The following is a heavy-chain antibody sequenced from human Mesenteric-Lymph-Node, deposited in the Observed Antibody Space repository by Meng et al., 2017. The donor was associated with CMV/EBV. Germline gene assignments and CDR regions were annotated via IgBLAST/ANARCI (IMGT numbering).Heavy chain of an antibody. CDR1: GGNFNSHA. CDR3: ARDLPGLRQGSFFDY. D-gene: IGHD3-10*01. V-gene: IGHV1-2*02. CDR2: INPNSGGT. J-gene: IGHJ4*02. Sequence: ASVKVSCKASGGNFNSHATSWVRQAPGQGLEWMGWINPNSGGTGYAQKFQGRITMTRDTSIGTAYLELSSLRSDDTAVYYCARDLPGLRQGSFFDYWGQGTLVTVSS.